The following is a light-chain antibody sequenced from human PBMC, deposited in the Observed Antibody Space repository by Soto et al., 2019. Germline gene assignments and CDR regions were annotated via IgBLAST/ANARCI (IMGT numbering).Light chain of an antibody. J-gene: IGKJ3*01. Sequence: EIVLTQSPGTLSLSPGERATLSCRASHSVSNNLAWIQQKPGQTPRLLMYGASSRATGIPDRFSGSGSGTRFTLTSSRLEPEDFAVYYCQQYGGSPFTFGPGTKVEI. CDR1: HSVSNN. V-gene: IGKV3-20*01. CDR3: QQYGGSPFT. CDR2: GAS.